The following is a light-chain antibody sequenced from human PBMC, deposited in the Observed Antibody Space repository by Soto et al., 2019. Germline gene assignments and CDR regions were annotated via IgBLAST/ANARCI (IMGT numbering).Light chain of an antibody. CDR2: DAS. CDR3: LQSRNWFFS. CDR1: QRVSTF. V-gene: IGKV3-11*01. Sequence: EIVLTQSPFTLSVSPGDTATLSCRASQRVSTFLAWYQQRPGQAPRLLIYDASNMSTGVSARFSGSGSGTDFTLTISSLWPGDSAVYFCLQSRNWFFSFGGGTQVEIK. J-gene: IGKJ4*01.